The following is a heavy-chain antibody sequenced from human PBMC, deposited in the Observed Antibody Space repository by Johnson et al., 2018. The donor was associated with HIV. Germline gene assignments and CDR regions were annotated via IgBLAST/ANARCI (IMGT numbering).Heavy chain of an antibody. J-gene: IGHJ3*02. CDR1: GFTFSSYW. D-gene: IGHD1-26*01. CDR2: INSDGSST. V-gene: IGHV3-74*01. Sequence: VQLVESGGGLVQPGGSLRLSCAASGFTFSSYWMHWVRQAPGKGLVWVSRINSDGSSTNYADSVKGRFTISRDNAKNTLYLQMNSLRAEDTALYYCARADGLVGDRAFDIWGQGTMVTVSS. CDR3: ARADGLVGDRAFDI.